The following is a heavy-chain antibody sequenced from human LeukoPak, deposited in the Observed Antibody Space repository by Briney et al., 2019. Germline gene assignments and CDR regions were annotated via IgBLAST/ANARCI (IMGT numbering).Heavy chain of an antibody. J-gene: IGHJ3*02. D-gene: IGHD3-10*01. V-gene: IGHV3-23*01. Sequence: GGSLRLSCTASGFTVTNYAMAWVRQAPGKGLEWVSGIGAGGTTKYYADSVKGRFTISRDNSRKTVYLQMNSLRAEDTAVYYCAKGGLDGAPDAFDIWGQGTMVTVSS. CDR2: IGAGGTTK. CDR3: AKGGLDGAPDAFDI. CDR1: GFTVTNYA.